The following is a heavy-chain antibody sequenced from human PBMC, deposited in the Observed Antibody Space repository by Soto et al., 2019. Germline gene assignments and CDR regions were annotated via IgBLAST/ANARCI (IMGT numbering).Heavy chain of an antibody. Sequence: EVHLLESGGDLVQPGGSLRLSCVASAFVFREYAMSWVRQAPGKGLEWVSTISRGGRYTHYADSVKGRFIISRDNSKNTLYLQMYSLRDEDTAVYYCAQDPSTGYADRWRQGTLVTVSS. J-gene: IGHJ4*02. CDR1: AFVFREYA. V-gene: IGHV3-23*01. D-gene: IGHD3-9*01. CDR2: ISRGGRYT. CDR3: AQDPSTGYADR.